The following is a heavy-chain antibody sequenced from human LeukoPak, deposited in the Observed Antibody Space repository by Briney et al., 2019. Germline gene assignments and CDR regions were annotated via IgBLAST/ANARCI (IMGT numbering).Heavy chain of an antibody. V-gene: IGHV1-69*06. D-gene: IGHD1-1*01. CDR3: ARDLSGDVLTAPFDY. J-gene: IGHJ4*02. Sequence: SVKVSCKASGGTFSSYAISWGRQPLEQGLGWMGGIIPTFGTANYAQKFQGRVTITADKSTSTAYMELSSLRSEDTAVYYCARDLSGDVLTAPFDYWGQGTLVTVSS. CDR2: IIPTFGTA. CDR1: GGTFSSYA.